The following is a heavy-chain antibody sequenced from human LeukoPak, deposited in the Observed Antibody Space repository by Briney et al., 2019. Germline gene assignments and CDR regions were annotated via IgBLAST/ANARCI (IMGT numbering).Heavy chain of an antibody. CDR2: IYYSGST. V-gene: IGHV4-39*01. D-gene: IGHD2-2*01. CDR3: ATRPAGPRQDHDY. Sequence: SETLSLTCTVSGGSISSSSYYWGWIRQPPGKGLEWIGSIYYSGSTYYNPSLKSRVTISVDTSKNQFSLKPSSVTAADTAVYYCATRPAGPRQDHDYWGQGTLVTVSS. J-gene: IGHJ4*02. CDR1: GGSISSSSYY.